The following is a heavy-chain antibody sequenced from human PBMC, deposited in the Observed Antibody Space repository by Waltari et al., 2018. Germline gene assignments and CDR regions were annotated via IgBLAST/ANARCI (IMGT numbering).Heavy chain of an antibody. J-gene: IGHJ6*02. CDR3: ARPYCSGGSCYSNYYYYYGMDV. D-gene: IGHD2-15*01. Sequence: QVQLVQSGAEVKKPGSSVKVSCKASGGTFSSYAISWVRQAPGPGLEWLGGIIPIFGTANYAQKFQGRVTITADESTSTAYMELSSLRSEDTAVYYCARPYCSGGSCYSNYYYYYGMDVWGQGTTVTVSS. CDR2: IIPIFGTA. V-gene: IGHV1-69*01. CDR1: GGTFSSYA.